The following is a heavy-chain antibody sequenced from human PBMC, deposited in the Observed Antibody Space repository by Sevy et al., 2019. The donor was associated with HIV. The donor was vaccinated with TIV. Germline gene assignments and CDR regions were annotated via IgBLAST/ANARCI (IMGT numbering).Heavy chain of an antibody. Sequence: GESLKISCEGSGYSFTSHWIGWVRHMPGKGLEWMGIIYPDDSETRYSPSFQGQVTFSAAKSFTTAYLLWSSLKASDTAMYYCAYSRSWYFDCSGYYIYWGQGTMVTVSS. J-gene: IGHJ4*02. CDR3: AYSRSWYFDCSGYYIY. D-gene: IGHD3-22*01. V-gene: IGHV5-51*01. CDR2: IYPDDSET. CDR1: GYSFTSHW.